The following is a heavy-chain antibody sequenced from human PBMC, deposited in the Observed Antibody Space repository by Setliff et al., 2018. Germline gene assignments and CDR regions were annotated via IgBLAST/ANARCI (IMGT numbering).Heavy chain of an antibody. D-gene: IGHD2-15*01. CDR2: IYHSGST. CDR1: GYSISSGYY. V-gene: IGHV4-38-2*01. J-gene: IGHJ6*03. Sequence: SETLSLTCAVSGYSISSGYYWGWIRQPPGKGLEWIGSIYHSGSTYYNPSLKSRVTISVDTSKNQFSLKLSSVTAADTAVYYCARIRLCGGRVICPPGRYVDVWGKGTTVTVSS. CDR3: ARIRLCGGRVICPPGRYVDV.